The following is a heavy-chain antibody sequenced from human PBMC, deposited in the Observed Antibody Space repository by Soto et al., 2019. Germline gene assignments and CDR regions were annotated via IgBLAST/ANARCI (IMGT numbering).Heavy chain of an antibody. V-gene: IGHV1-69*01. D-gene: IGHD3-16*02. CDR2: IFPDFGTT. CDR1: GDTDTNYV. J-gene: IGHJ6*02. CDR3: EAEMTFGKLSVV. Sequence: QVQLVQSGAEVKKPGSSVKVSCKASGDTDTNYVISWVRQAPGQGLEWMGGIFPDFGTTYSAQKLQDRLTITADESTSTVYMQLSRLRLDATAVYYWEAEMTFGKLSVVWGQGTAVTVSS.